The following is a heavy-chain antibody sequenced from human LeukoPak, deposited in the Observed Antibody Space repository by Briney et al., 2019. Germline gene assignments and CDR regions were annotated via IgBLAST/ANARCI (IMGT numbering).Heavy chain of an antibody. J-gene: IGHJ3*02. V-gene: IGHV1-18*01. Sequence: ASVKVSCKASGYTFTSYGISWVRQAPGQGLEWMEWISAYNGNTNYAQKLQGRVTMTTDTSTSTAYMELRSLRSDDTAVYYCARDNVRYCSGGSCYKSPNDAFDIWGQGTMVTVSS. CDR2: ISAYNGNT. CDR1: GYTFTSYG. D-gene: IGHD2-15*01. CDR3: ARDNVRYCSGGSCYKSPNDAFDI.